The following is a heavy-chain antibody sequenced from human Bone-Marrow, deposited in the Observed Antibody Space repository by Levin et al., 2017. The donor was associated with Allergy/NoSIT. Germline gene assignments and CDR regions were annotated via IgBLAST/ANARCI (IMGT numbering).Heavy chain of an antibody. CDR1: GYNFNTLW. D-gene: IGHD3-3*01. Sequence: NRGESLKISCKASGYNFNTLWIGWVRQMPGKGPEWMGSIYPGDSDTRYKPSLQGQVPISVDTSITTAFVQWRSLKAADSAKYNGVVSRSGYGAGDCWGQGTLVSVSS. V-gene: IGHV5-51*01. J-gene: IGHJ4*02. CDR2: IYPGDSDT. CDR3: VVSRSGYGAGDC.